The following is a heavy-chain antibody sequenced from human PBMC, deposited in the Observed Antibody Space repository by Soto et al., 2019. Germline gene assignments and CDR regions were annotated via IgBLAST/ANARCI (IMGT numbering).Heavy chain of an antibody. V-gene: IGHV1-24*01. D-gene: IGHD5-12*01. Sequence: ASVKVSCKVSGYTLTELSMHWVRQAPGKGLEWMGGFDPEDGETIYAQKFQGRVTMTEDTSTDTAYMELSSLRSEDTAVYYCATGVRGYDSARRGYYFDYWGQGTLVTVSS. CDR2: FDPEDGET. J-gene: IGHJ4*02. CDR3: ATGVRGYDSARRGYYFDY. CDR1: GYTLTELS.